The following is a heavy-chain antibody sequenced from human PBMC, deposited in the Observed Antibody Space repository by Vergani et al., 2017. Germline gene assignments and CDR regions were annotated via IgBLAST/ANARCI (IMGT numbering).Heavy chain of an antibody. V-gene: IGHV1-69*02. Sequence: QVQLVHSGAEVKKPGSSVKVSCKASGGTFSSYTISWVRQAPGQGLEWMGRIIPILGIANYAQKFQGRVTITADKSTSTAYMELSSLRSEDTAVYYCARALWFGELLSPPTTNYYYYGMDVWGQGTTVTVSS. CDR2: IIPILGIA. J-gene: IGHJ6*02. D-gene: IGHD3-10*01. CDR3: ARALWFGELLSPPTTNYYYYGMDV. CDR1: GGTFSSYT.